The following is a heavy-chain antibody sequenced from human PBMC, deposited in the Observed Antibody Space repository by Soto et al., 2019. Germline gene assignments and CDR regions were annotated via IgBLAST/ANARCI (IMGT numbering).Heavy chain of an antibody. V-gene: IGHV4-31*03. CDR2: IYYSGST. D-gene: IGHD3-3*01. CDR1: GGSISSGGYY. Sequence: SETLSLTCTVSGGSISSGGYYWSWIRQHPGKGLEWIGYIYYSGSTYYNPSLKSRVTISVDTSKNQFSLKLSSVTAADTAVYYCARHPRDDNYDFWSGYNYYYYMDVWGKGTTVTVSS. CDR3: ARHPRDDNYDFWSGYNYYYYMDV. J-gene: IGHJ6*03.